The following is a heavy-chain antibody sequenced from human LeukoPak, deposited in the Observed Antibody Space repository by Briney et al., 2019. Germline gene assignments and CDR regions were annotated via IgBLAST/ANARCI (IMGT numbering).Heavy chain of an antibody. J-gene: IGHJ4*02. CDR3: ARVQVSDDNWGFFDY. D-gene: IGHD1-1*01. V-gene: IGHV1-2*02. Sequence: ASVKVSCKASGYPFTGYYMHWVRQAPGQGLEWMGWINPNSGGSNCAQKFQGRVTMTRETSISTAYMELSRLSSDDTAVYYCARVQVSDDNWGFFDYWGQGTLVTVSS. CDR1: GYPFTGYY. CDR2: INPNSGGS.